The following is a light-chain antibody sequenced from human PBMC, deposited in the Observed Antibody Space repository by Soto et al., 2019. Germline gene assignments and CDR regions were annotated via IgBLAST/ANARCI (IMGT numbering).Light chain of an antibody. CDR2: LEGSGSY. CDR3: ETWDSKGYV. CDR1: SGHSSYI. Sequence: QPVLTQSSSASASLGSSVKLTCTLSSGHSSYIIAWHQQQPGKAPRYLMKLEGSGSYNRGGGVPDRFSGSSSGADRYLTISNLQSEDEADYYCETWDSKGYVFGTGTKLTVL. J-gene: IGLJ1*01. V-gene: IGLV4-60*03.